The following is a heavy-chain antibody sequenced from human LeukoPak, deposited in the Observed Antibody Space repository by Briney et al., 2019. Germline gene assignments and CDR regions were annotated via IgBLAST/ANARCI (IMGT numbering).Heavy chain of an antibody. D-gene: IGHD1-26*01. Sequence: GGSLRLSCAASGFTFSSYVMSWVRQAPGKGLEWVSGISGRGSSTYYADSVKGRFTISRDNAKNSLYLQMNSLRAEDTAVYYCARGTDYMSTSYYDVWGQGTLVTVSS. J-gene: IGHJ4*02. CDR2: ISGRGSST. V-gene: IGHV3-23*01. CDR3: ARGTDYMSTSYYDV. CDR1: GFTFSSYV.